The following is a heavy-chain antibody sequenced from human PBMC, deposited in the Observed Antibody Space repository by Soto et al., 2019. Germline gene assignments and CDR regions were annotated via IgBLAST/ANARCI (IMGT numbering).Heavy chain of an antibody. CDR2: ISGSGGST. V-gene: IGHV3-23*01. CDR3: ARAVAVPADFDY. D-gene: IGHD6-19*01. J-gene: IGHJ4*02. CDR1: GFTFSSYT. Sequence: PGGSLRLSCAASGFTFSSYTMSWVRQAPGKGLEWVSGISGSGGSTYYADSVKGRFTTSRDNAKNTLSLQMNSLRSEDTAVYYCARAVAVPADFDYWGQGTLVTVSS.